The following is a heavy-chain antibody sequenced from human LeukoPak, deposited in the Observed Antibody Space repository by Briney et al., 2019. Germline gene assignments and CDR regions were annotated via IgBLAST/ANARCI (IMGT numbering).Heavy chain of an antibody. CDR2: IDTDGSFT. CDR1: GFTFTTYA. Sequence: PGGSLRLSCAASGFTFTTYAMSWVRQAPGKGLVWVSRIDTDGSFTSYADSVRGRFTISRDNAKNTLYLQMSSLRAEDTAVYYCIRGTVGAPGNDYWGQGTLVTVSS. V-gene: IGHV3-74*01. J-gene: IGHJ4*02. D-gene: IGHD1-26*01. CDR3: IRGTVGAPGNDY.